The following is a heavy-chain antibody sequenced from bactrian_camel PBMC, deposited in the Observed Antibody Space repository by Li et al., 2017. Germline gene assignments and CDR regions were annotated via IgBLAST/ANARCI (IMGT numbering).Heavy chain of an antibody. Sequence: VQLVESGGGLVQPGGSLRLSCAASGFTFSNYDMNWVRQAPGKGLEWVSLINSGDGSTYYADSVKGRFTISRDNAKNTLYLKLNSLRTEDTAMYYCARDEGWTTETPETEGTQVTVS. V-gene: IGHV3S40*01. D-gene: IGHD1*01. CDR1: GFTFSNYD. J-gene: IGHJ4*01. CDR2: INSGDGST.